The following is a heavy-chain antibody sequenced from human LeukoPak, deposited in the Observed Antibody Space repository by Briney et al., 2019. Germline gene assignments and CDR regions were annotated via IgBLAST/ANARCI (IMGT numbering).Heavy chain of an antibody. J-gene: IGHJ3*02. CDR1: GYTFTDHY. CDR3: ARPGYSGYAGHAFDI. CDR2: INPNSDGI. V-gene: IGHV1-2*07. Sequence: ASVKVSCKASGYTFTDHYMHWVRQAPGQGLEWMGWINPNSDGINNYAHKFQGRVTMTRDTSISTAYMELSGLTSDDTAVYFCARPGYSGYAGHAFDIWGQGTMVTVSS. D-gene: IGHD5-12*01.